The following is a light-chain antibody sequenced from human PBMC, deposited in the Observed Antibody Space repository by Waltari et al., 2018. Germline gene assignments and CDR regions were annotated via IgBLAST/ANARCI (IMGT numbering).Light chain of an antibody. Sequence: QSVLTQPPSASGTPGQRVAISCSGSSSNHGSNYLHWYQQLPGTAPKLLIYKSDQRSSGVPDRFSGSKSGTSASLAISGLRSEDEADYYCATWDDSLNALVFGGGTKLTVL. CDR1: SSNHGSNY. CDR3: ATWDDSLNALV. J-gene: IGLJ3*02. V-gene: IGLV1-47*01. CDR2: KSD.